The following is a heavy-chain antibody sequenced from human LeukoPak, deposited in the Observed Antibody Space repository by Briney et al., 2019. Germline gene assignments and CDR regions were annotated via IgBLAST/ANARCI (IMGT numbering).Heavy chain of an antibody. J-gene: IGHJ6*03. CDR1: GFTFSSYA. V-gene: IGHV3-23*01. CDR2: ISGSGGST. Sequence: GGSLTLSCAASGFTFSSYAMSSVRQAPGKGLEWVSAISGSGGSTYYADSVKGRFTISRDNSKNTLYLQMNSLRAEDTAVYYCAKDRVSFEYYYYMDVWGKGTTVTVSS. D-gene: IGHD2/OR15-2a*01. CDR3: AKDRVSFEYYYYMDV.